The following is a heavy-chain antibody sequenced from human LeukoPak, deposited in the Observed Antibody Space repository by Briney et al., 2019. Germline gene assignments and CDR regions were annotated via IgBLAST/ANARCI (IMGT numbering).Heavy chain of an antibody. V-gene: IGHV1-2*02. Sequence: GASVKVSCKASGYTFTGYYMHWVRQAPGQGLEWMGWINPNSGGTNYAQKFQGRVTMTRDTSIRTAYMELSRLRSDDTAVYYCAREGCSSTNCHVLGADHWFDPWGQGTLVTVSS. D-gene: IGHD2-2*01. CDR3: AREGCSSTNCHVLGADHWFDP. CDR2: INPNSGGT. J-gene: IGHJ5*02. CDR1: GYTFTGYY.